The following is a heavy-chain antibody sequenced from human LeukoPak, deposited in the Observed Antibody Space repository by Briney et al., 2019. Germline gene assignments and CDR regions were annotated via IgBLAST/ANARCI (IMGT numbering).Heavy chain of an antibody. CDR3: ARDSDGYYGSGSYSYYYYYMDV. CDR1: GGSISSYY. D-gene: IGHD3-10*01. CDR2: IYYSGST. V-gene: IGHV4-59*01. J-gene: IGHJ6*03. Sequence: SETLSLTCTVSGGSISSYYWSWIRQPPGKGLEWIGYIYYSGSTNYNPSLKSRVTISVGTSKNQFSLKLSSVTAADTAVYYCARDSDGYYGSGSYSYYYYYMDVWGKGTTVTVSS.